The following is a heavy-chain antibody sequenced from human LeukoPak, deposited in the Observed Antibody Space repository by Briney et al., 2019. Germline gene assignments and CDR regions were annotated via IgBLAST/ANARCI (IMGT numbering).Heavy chain of an antibody. CDR3: ARSSADYDILTGYYTRVYIDV. CDR2: VYTSGST. Sequence: SETLSLTCNVSGVSITNFYWSWIRQSPGKGLEWIGYVYTSGSTDYNPSLKSRVTMSVDTSKNQFSLKLSSVTAADTAVYYCARSSADYDILTGYYTRVYIDVWGKGTTVTISS. V-gene: IGHV4-4*08. D-gene: IGHD3-9*01. CDR1: GVSITNFY. J-gene: IGHJ6*03.